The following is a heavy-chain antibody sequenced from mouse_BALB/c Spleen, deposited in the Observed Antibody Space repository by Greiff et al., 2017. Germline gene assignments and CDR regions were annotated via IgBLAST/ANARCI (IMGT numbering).Heavy chain of an antibody. CDR3: ARHRDYGYYFDY. V-gene: IGHV5-12-1*01. CDR1: GFAFSSYD. J-gene: IGHJ2*01. D-gene: IGHD1-2*01. CDR2: ISSGGGST. Sequence: DVKLVESGGGLVKPGGSLKLSCAASGFAFSSYDMSWVRQTPEKRLEWVAYISSGGGSTYYPDTVKGRFTISRDNAKNTLYLQMSSLKSEDTAMYCCARHRDYGYYFDYWGQGTTLTVSS.